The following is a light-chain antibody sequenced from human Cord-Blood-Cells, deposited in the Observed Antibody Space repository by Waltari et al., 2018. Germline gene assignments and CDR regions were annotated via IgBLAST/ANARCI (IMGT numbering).Light chain of an antibody. J-gene: IGLJ2*01. V-gene: IGLV2-23*01. CDR2: EGS. Sequence: QSALTQPASVSGSPGQSITISCTGTSSDVGSYNLVSWYTQHPGKAPELMVYEGSKRHSGVSNRFSGSKSGNTASLTIAGLQAEDEADYYCCSYAGSVVFGGGTKLTVL. CDR3: CSYAGSVV. CDR1: SSDVGSYNL.